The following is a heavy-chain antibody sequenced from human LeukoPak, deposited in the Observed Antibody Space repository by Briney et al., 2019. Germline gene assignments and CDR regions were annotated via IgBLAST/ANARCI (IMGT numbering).Heavy chain of an antibody. CDR2: IYYSGST. Sequence: SETLSLTCTVSGGSISSSSYYWGWIRQPPGKGLEWFGSIYYSGSTYYNPSLKSRVTISVDTSKNQFSLKLSSVTAADAAVYYCARQLETYYYDSSGTLPFDYWGQGTLVTVSS. J-gene: IGHJ4*02. CDR1: GGSISSSSYY. D-gene: IGHD3-22*01. V-gene: IGHV4-39*01. CDR3: ARQLETYYYDSSGTLPFDY.